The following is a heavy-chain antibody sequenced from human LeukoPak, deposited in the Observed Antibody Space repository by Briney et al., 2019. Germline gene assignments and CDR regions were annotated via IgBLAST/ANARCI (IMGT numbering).Heavy chain of an antibody. Sequence: SETLSLTCTVSGGSISSSSYYWGWIRQPPGKGLEWIGSIYYSGSTYYNPSLKSRVTISVDTSKNQFSLKLSSVTAADTAVYYCAKSTYYYDTFVNAFDFWGQGTVVTVSS. CDR1: GGSISSSSYY. D-gene: IGHD3-22*01. CDR2: IYYSGST. J-gene: IGHJ3*01. V-gene: IGHV4-39*07. CDR3: AKSTYYYDTFVNAFDF.